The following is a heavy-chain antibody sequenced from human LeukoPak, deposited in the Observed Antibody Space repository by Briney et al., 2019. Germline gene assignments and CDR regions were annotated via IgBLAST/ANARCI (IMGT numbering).Heavy chain of an antibody. CDR3: ARRLLLLRYFDY. Sequence: SETLSLTCAVYGGSFSGYYWSWIRQPPGKGLEWIGEINHSGSTNYNPSLKSRATISVDTSKNQFSLKLSSVTAADTAVYYCARRLLLLRYFDYWGQGTLVTVSS. CDR2: INHSGST. CDR1: GGSFSGYY. D-gene: IGHD3-3*01. J-gene: IGHJ4*02. V-gene: IGHV4-34*01.